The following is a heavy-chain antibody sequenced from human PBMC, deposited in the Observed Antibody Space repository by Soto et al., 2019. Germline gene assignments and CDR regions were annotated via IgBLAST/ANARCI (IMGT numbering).Heavy chain of an antibody. J-gene: IGHJ4*02. Sequence: SVKVSCKASGGTFSSYAISWVRQAPGQGLEWMGGIIPIFGTANYAQKFQGRVTITADKSTSTAYMELSSLRSEDTAVYYCARDAHYDILTGYYSSFDYWGQGTLVTVSS. CDR3: ARDAHYDILTGYYSSFDY. D-gene: IGHD3-9*01. CDR1: GGTFSSYA. V-gene: IGHV1-69*06. CDR2: IIPIFGTA.